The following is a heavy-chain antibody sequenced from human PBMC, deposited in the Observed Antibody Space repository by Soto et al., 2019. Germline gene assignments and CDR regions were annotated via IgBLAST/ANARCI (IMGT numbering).Heavy chain of an antibody. Sequence: GGSLRLSCAASGFTFSTYAMNWVRQAPRKGLEWVSTITGSGATTYYADSVKGRFTISRDNSENTLYLQMNSLRAEDTALHYCAKSSGYCSNTDCYPNYFDLWGQGTLVTVSS. CDR1: GFTFSTYA. D-gene: IGHD2-2*01. V-gene: IGHV3-23*01. J-gene: IGHJ5*02. CDR2: ITGSGATT. CDR3: AKSSGYCSNTDCYPNYFDL.